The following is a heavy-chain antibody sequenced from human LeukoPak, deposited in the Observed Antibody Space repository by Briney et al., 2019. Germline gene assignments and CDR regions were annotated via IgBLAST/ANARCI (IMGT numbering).Heavy chain of an antibody. CDR1: GGSISSGDYY. Sequence: SQTLSLTCTVSGGSISSGDYYWSWIRQPPGKGLEWIGYIYYSGTTYYNPSLKSRLTISLDTSKNHFSLKLSSVTVADTAVYYCARGEPGDSDAFDIWGQGTMVTVSS. V-gene: IGHV4-30-4*08. J-gene: IGHJ3*02. D-gene: IGHD2-21*02. CDR2: IYYSGTT. CDR3: ARGEPGDSDAFDI.